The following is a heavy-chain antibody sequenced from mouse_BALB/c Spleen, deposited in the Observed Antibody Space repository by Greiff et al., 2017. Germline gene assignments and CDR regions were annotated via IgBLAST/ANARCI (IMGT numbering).Heavy chain of an antibody. CDR1: GYSFTSYW. CDR3: ARWAYYGNYDAMDY. V-gene: IGHV1-55*01. CDR2: IAPGSGST. D-gene: IGHD2-10*01. Sequence: QVQLQQPGAELVRPGASVKLSCKASGYSFTSYWMNWVKQRPGQGLEWIGRIAPGSGSTYYNEMFKGKATLTVDTSSSTAYIQLSSLSSEDSAVYFCARWAYYGNYDAMDYWGQGTSVTVSS. J-gene: IGHJ4*01.